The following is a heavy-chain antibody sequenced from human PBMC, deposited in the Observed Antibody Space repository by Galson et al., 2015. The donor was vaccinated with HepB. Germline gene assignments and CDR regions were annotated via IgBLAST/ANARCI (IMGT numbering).Heavy chain of an antibody. D-gene: IGHD4-17*01. CDR3: AKSLYGDYRFDY. Sequence: SLRLSCAASGFTFSSYAMSWVRQAPGKGLEWVSTISGSGGSTYYADSVKGRFTISRDNSKNTLYLQMNSLRAEDTAVYYCAKSLYGDYRFDYWGQGTLVTVSS. J-gene: IGHJ4*02. CDR2: ISGSGGST. V-gene: IGHV3-23*01. CDR1: GFTFSSYA.